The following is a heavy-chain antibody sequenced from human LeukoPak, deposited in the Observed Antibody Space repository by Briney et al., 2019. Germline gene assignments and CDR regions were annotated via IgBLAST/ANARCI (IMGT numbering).Heavy chain of an antibody. D-gene: IGHD1-1*01. V-gene: IGHV1-46*01. CDR1: GYSITTNY. CDR2: INPSAGST. CDR3: ARDAVAGTGPQGNWFDP. Sequence: GASVKLSCKASGYSITTNYMHWVRQAPGQGLEWTAVINPSAGSTTYAQHFQGRLTVTRDLSTNTVYMELTSLKSDDTAVYFCARDAVAGTGPQGNWFDPWGQGTLVTVSS. J-gene: IGHJ5*02.